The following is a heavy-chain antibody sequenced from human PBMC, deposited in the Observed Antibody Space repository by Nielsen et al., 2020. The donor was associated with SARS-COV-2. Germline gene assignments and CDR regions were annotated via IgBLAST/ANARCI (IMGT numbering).Heavy chain of an antibody. CDR2: ISYDGSNK. Sequence: GGSLRLSCAASGFTFSSYAMHWVRQAPGKGLEWVAVISYDGSNKYYADSVKGRFTISRDNAKNSLYMQMNSLRAEDTALYHCASYYYDSSGYYRYFDYWGQGTLVTVSS. J-gene: IGHJ4*02. CDR3: ASYYYDSSGYYRYFDY. D-gene: IGHD3-22*01. CDR1: GFTFSSYA. V-gene: IGHV3-30*04.